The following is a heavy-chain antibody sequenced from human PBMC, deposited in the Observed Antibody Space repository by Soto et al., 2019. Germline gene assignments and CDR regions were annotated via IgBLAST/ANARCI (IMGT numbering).Heavy chain of an antibody. CDR1: GFSFNNYA. CDR3: ARGATAIPTPLGY. V-gene: IGHV3-30-3*01. Sequence: QVQLVESGGGVVQPGKSRRLSCAASGFSFNNYAIHWVRQGPGKGLEWVAAISFDGSNKFYADSVKGRFTISRDNPKNIVFLQMDSLRTEDPALYYWARGATAIPTPLGYWGQGALVTVSS. J-gene: IGHJ4*02. D-gene: IGHD2-21*02. CDR2: ISFDGSNK.